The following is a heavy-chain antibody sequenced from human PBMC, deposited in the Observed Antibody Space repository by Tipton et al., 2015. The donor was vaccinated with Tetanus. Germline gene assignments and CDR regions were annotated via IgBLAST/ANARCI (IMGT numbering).Heavy chain of an antibody. CDR3: AKGCDSVGERPYYYYYYGMDV. CDR1: GFTFDDYT. V-gene: IGHV3-43*01. CDR2: ISWDGGST. Sequence: SLRLSCAASGFTFDDYTMHWVRQAPGKGLEWVSLISWDGGSTYYADSVKGRFTISRDNSKNSLYLQMNSLRTEDTALYYCAKGCDSVGERPYYYYYYGMDVWGQGTTVTVSS. J-gene: IGHJ6*02. D-gene: IGHD3-10*01.